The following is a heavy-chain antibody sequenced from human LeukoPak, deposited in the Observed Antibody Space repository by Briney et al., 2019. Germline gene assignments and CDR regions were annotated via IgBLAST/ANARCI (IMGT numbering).Heavy chain of an antibody. V-gene: IGHV4-59*08. D-gene: IGHD3-22*01. Sequence: SETLSLTCTVSGDSITNYYWSWIRQPPGKGLEWIGHIYYSGGTYYNPSLKSRVTISVDTSKNQFSLKLSSVTAADTAVYYCARVPYYYDSSAVNWFDPWGQGTLVTVSS. J-gene: IGHJ5*02. CDR2: IYYSGGT. CDR1: GDSITNYY. CDR3: ARVPYYYDSSAVNWFDP.